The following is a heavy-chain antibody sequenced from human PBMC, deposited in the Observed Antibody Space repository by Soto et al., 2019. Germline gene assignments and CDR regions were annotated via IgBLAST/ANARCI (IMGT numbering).Heavy chain of an antibody. CDR3: ARAGYSPADFDY. J-gene: IGHJ4*02. CDR1: GGSISSYY. D-gene: IGHD6-13*01. V-gene: IGHV4-59*01. CDR2: IYYSGST. Sequence: SETLSLTCTVSGGSISSYYWSWIRQPPGKGLEWIGYIYYSGSTNYNPSLKSRVTISVDTSKNQFSLKLSSVTAADTAVYYCARAGYSPADFDYWGQGTLVTVSS.